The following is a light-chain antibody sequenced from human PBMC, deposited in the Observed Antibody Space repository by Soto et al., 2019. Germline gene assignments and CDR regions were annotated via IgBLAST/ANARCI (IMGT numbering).Light chain of an antibody. CDR2: EVT. J-gene: IGLJ1*01. CDR1: ASDIGRYNY. V-gene: IGLV2-8*01. CDR3: NSYVGSNNYV. Sequence: SVLTHPPSASGSPGQSVTISCIGTASDIGRYNYVSWYQHHPGKAPKLIIYEVTKRPSGVPDRFSGSKSGNTASPTVSGLQADDEADYYCNSYVGSNNYVFGTRTKVTVL.